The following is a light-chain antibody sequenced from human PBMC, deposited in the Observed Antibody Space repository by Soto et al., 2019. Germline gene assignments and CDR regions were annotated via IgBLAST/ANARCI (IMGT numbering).Light chain of an antibody. Sequence: QSALTQPASVSGSPGQSITISCTGTSSDVGGYNYVSWYQQHPGKATKLMIYDVSNRPSGVYNRFSGSKSGNTASLTISGLQAEDEADYYCSSYTSSSTYGFGTGTKVTVL. V-gene: IGLV2-14*01. CDR1: SSDVGGYNY. CDR2: DVS. CDR3: SSYTSSSTYG. J-gene: IGLJ1*01.